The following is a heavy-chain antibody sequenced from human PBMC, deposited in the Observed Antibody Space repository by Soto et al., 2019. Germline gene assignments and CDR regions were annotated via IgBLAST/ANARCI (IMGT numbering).Heavy chain of an antibody. CDR1: GGSISSSSYY. V-gene: IGHV4-39*01. D-gene: IGHD3-3*01. CDR3: ARHRYYDFWSGYYTQYYYYGMAV. Sequence: SETLSLTCTVSGGSISSSSYYWGWIRQPPGKGLEWIGSIYYSGSTYYNPSLKSRVTISVDTSKNQFSLKLSSVTAADTAVYYCARHRYYDFWSGYYTQYYYYGMAVWGQGTTVTAP. CDR2: IYYSGST. J-gene: IGHJ6*02.